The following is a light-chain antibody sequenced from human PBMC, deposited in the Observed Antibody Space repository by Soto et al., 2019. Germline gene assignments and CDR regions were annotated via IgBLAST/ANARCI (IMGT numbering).Light chain of an antibody. Sequence: EIVLTQSPVTLSLSPVDRATLSCIASQTINAGHLAWYQQKPGQAPRLLIYGASNRAAGIPDRFSGSASGTDFTLTISRLEPEDFAVYYCQQYHNSPRTFGQGTKVDIK. V-gene: IGKV3-20*01. CDR3: QQYHNSPRT. J-gene: IGKJ1*01. CDR1: QTINAGH. CDR2: GAS.